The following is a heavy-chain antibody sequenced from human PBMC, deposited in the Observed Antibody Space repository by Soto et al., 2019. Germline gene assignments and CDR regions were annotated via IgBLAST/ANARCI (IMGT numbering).Heavy chain of an antibody. Sequence: EVQLLESGGGLVQPGGSLRLSCGASGFTFSDNAMTWVRQAPGKGLEWVSSISDDGDSTYYADSVKGRFAVSRDNSKNTLFLHMNSLRAEDTDVYYCAKSLSTAVNYGLDVWGQGTSVTVSS. D-gene: IGHD2-2*01. V-gene: IGHV3-23*01. CDR3: AKSLSTAVNYGLDV. CDR2: ISDDGDST. CDR1: GFTFSDNA. J-gene: IGHJ6*02.